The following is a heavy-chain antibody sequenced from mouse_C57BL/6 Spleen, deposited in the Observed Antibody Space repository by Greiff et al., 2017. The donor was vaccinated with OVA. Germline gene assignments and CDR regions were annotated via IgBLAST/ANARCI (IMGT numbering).Heavy chain of an antibody. J-gene: IGHJ4*01. D-gene: IGHD2-2*01. Sequence: EVQLVESGGDLVKPGGSLKLSCAASGFTFSSYGMSWVRQTPDKRLELVATISSGGSYTYYPDSVKGRFPISRDNAKNTLYLQMSSLKSEDTAMYYCARQSMVTTESAMDYWGQGTSVTVSS. V-gene: IGHV5-6*01. CDR1: GFTFSSYG. CDR2: ISSGGSYT. CDR3: ARQSMVTTESAMDY.